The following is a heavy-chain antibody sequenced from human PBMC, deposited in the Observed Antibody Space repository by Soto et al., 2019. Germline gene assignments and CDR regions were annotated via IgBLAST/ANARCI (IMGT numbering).Heavy chain of an antibody. J-gene: IGHJ5*02. Sequence: QVQLVESGGGVVQPGRSLRLSCAASGFTFSSYGMHWVRQAPGKGLEWVAVISYDGSNKYYADSVKGRFTISRDNSKNTLYLQMNSLRAEDTAVYYCAKESDNWNYPGNWFDPWGEGTMVTVSS. CDR2: ISYDGSNK. CDR3: AKESDNWNYPGNWFDP. CDR1: GFTFSSYG. V-gene: IGHV3-30*18. D-gene: IGHD1-7*01.